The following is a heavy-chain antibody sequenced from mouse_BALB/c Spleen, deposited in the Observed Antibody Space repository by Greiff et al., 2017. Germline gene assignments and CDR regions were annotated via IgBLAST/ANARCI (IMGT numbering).Heavy chain of an antibody. CDR2: LDPATGNT. J-gene: IGHJ2*01. CDR1: GFNIKASY. CDR3: ARDDGYFGY. V-gene: IGHV14-3*02. D-gene: IGHD2-3*01. Sequence: EVQLQQSGAELVKPGASVTLSCTASGFNIKASYMHWVKQRPEQGLEWIGRLDPATGNTTYDPKFQGMATITADQSSNTAYLQLISQTAKETAVNYCARDDGYFGYWGQGTTLTVSS.